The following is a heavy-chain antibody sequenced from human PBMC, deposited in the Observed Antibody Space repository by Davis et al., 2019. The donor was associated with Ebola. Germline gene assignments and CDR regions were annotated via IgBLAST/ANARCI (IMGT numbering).Heavy chain of an antibody. V-gene: IGHV3-30-3*01. CDR1: GFTFSSYA. CDR2: ISYDGSNK. CDR3: ARVSSWDLLNYFDY. D-gene: IGHD1-26*01. J-gene: IGHJ4*02. Sequence: GESLKISCAASGFTFSSYAMHWVRQAPGKGLEWVAVISYDGSNKYYADSVKGRFTISRDNSKNTLYLQMNSLRAEDTAVYYCARVSSWDLLNYFDYWGQGTLVTVSS.